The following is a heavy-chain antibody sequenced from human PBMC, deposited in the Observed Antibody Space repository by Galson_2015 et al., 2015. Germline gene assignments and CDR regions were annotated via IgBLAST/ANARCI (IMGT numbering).Heavy chain of an antibody. Sequence: SVKVSCKASGSTFTSYAMHWVRQAPGQRLEWMGWINAGNGNTKYSQKFQGRVTITRDTSASTAYMELSSLRSEDTAVYYCARGRDLVVVPAATAAEYFQHWGQGTLVTVSS. CDR2: INAGNGNT. D-gene: IGHD2-2*01. J-gene: IGHJ1*01. CDR1: GSTFTSYA. V-gene: IGHV1-3*01. CDR3: ARGRDLVVVPAATAAEYFQH.